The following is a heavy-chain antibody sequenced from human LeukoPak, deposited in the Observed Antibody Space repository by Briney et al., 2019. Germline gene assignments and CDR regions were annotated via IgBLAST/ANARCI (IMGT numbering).Heavy chain of an antibody. CDR2: INHSGSN. V-gene: IGHV4-34*01. Sequence: SETLSLTCAVYGGSFSGYYWSWVRQPPGKGLEWLGEINHSGSNNYNPSLKSRVTISVDTSKNQFSLKLSSVTAADTAVYYCARSEESIAVAGTFDYWGQGTLVTVSS. D-gene: IGHD6-19*01. J-gene: IGHJ4*02. CDR1: GGSFSGYY. CDR3: ARSEESIAVAGTFDY.